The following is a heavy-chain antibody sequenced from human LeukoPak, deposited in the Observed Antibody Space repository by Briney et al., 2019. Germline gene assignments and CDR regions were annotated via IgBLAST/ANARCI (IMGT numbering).Heavy chain of an antibody. D-gene: IGHD5-18*01. J-gene: IGHJ4*02. CDR2: IYYSGST. V-gene: IGHV4-59*01. CDR3: ARGSRGYSYGYNDY. Sequence: PSETLSLTCTVSGGSISSYYWSWIRQPPGKGLEWIGYIYYSGSTNYNPSLKSRVTISVDTSKNQFSLKLSSVTAADTAFYYCARGSRGYSYGYNDYWGQGTLVTVSS. CDR1: GGSISSYY.